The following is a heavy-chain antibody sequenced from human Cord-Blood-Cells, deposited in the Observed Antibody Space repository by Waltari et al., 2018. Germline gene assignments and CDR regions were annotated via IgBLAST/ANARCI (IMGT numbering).Heavy chain of an antibody. V-gene: IGHV1-2*02. Sequence: QVQLVQSGAEVKKPGASVKVSCKASGYTFTGYYMHWVRQAPRQGLEWMGWINPNSGGTNYAQKFQGRVTMTRDTSISTAYMELSRLRSDDTAVYYCAQVLYSSSWYGGFDYWGQGTLVTVSS. CDR2: INPNSGGT. CDR3: AQVLYSSSWYGGFDY. J-gene: IGHJ4*02. D-gene: IGHD6-13*01. CDR1: GYTFTGYY.